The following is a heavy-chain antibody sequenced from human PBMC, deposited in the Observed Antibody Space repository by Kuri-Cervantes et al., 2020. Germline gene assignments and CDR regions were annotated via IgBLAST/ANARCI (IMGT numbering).Heavy chain of an antibody. V-gene: IGHV3-21*04. D-gene: IGHD3-10*01. J-gene: IGHJ4*02. Sequence: GGSLRLSCAASGFIFSDHSMNWVRQAPGQGLEWVAAISSSSSHIYYGDSVKGRFTISRDNSKNTLYLQINSLRAEDTALYYCAKDHQGVVPDCFDSWGQGTLVTVSS. CDR3: AKDHQGVVPDCFDS. CDR2: ISSSSSHI. CDR1: GFIFSDHS.